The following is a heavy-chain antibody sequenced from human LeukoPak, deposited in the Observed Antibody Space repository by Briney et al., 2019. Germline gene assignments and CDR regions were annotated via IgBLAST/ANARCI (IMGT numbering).Heavy chain of an antibody. CDR1: GGSISSGGYY. Sequence: PSQTLSLTCTVSGGSISSGGYYWSWIRHHPGKGLEWIGYIYYSGSTYYNPSLKSRITVSVDTSKNQSSLKLSSVTAADTAVYYCARASPYSSSSWGAFDIWGQGTLVTVSS. CDR3: ARASPYSSSSWGAFDI. V-gene: IGHV4-31*03. D-gene: IGHD6-6*01. CDR2: IYYSGST. J-gene: IGHJ3*02.